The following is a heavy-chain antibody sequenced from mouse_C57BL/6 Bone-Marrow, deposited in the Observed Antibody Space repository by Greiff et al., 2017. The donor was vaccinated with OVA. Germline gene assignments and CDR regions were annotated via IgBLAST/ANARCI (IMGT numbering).Heavy chain of an antibody. Sequence: EVMLVESGGGLVQPKGSLKLSCAASGFSFNTYAMNWVRQAPGKGLEWVARIRSKSNNYATYYADSVKDRFTISRDDSESMLYLQMNNLKTEDTAMYYCVRRCIYYYGSSYDYAMDYWGQGTSVTVSS. CDR2: IRSKSNNYAT. CDR3: VRRCIYYYGSSYDYAMDY. CDR1: GFSFNTYA. J-gene: IGHJ4*01. V-gene: IGHV10-1*01. D-gene: IGHD1-1*01.